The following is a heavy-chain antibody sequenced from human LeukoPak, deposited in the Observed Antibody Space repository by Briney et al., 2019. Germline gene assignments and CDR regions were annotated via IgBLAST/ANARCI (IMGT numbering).Heavy chain of an antibody. D-gene: IGHD3-22*01. Sequence: GGSLRLSCAASGFTFSDYYMGWVRQGPGKGLEWVASINQDGFENFYVDSVKGRFTISRGNAKNSLYLQMNSLRAEDTAVYYCTRDGDISGYSDWGQGTLVTVSS. CDR2: INQDGFEN. V-gene: IGHV3-7*01. J-gene: IGHJ4*02. CDR3: TRDGDISGYSD. CDR1: GFTFSDYY.